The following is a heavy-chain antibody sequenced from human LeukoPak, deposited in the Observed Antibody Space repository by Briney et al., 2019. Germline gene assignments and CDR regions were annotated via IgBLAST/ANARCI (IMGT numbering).Heavy chain of an antibody. Sequence: TGGSLRLSCAASRFTFSNYWMSWVRQAPGKGLEWVANIKQDGSEKYYVDSVKGRFTISRDNAKNSLYLQMNSLRAEDTAVYYCATYNDRFGNNDAFDMWGQGTMVTVSS. V-gene: IGHV3-7*03. CDR3: ATYNDRFGNNDAFDM. D-gene: IGHD3-22*01. CDR1: RFTFSNYW. CDR2: IKQDGSEK. J-gene: IGHJ3*02.